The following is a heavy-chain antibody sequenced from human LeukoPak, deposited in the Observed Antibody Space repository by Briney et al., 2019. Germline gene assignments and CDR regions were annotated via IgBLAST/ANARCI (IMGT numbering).Heavy chain of an antibody. D-gene: IGHD6-13*01. Sequence: GGSLRLSCAASGFTFSSYWMSWVRQAPGKGLEWVANIKQDGSEKYYVDSVKGRFTISRDNAKNSLYLQMNSLRAEDTAVYYCATVATGYSSSWYSAEYFQHCGQGTLVTVSS. CDR3: ATVATGYSSSWYSAEYFQH. CDR2: IKQDGSEK. J-gene: IGHJ1*01. CDR1: GFTFSSYW. V-gene: IGHV3-7*03.